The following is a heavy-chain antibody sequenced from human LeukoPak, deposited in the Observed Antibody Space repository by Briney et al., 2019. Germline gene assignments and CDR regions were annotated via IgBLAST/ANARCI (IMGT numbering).Heavy chain of an antibody. CDR3: ARIVGASDY. CDR2: IYYSGST. D-gene: IGHD1-26*01. Sequence: SSETLSLTCAVSGGSISSSNWWSWVRQPPGKGLEWIGSIYYSGSTYYNPSLKSRVTISVDTSKNQFSLKLSSVTAADTAVYYCARIVGASDYWGQGTLVTVSS. J-gene: IGHJ4*02. V-gene: IGHV4-39*01. CDR1: GGSISSSNW.